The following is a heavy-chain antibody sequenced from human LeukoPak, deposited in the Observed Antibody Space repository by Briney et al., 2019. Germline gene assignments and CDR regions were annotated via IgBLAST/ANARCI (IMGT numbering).Heavy chain of an antibody. J-gene: IGHJ6*02. CDR1: GFNFSSYA. D-gene: IGHD3-10*01. Sequence: PGGSLRLSCAASGFNFSSYAMSWVRQAPGKGLEWASGISGSGGSTFYADSVKGRFTISRDNSENTLYLQMNSLRAEDTAVYYCAKDITLVRGVIGYYGMDVWGQGTTVTVSS. V-gene: IGHV3-23*01. CDR2: ISGSGGST. CDR3: AKDITLVRGVIGYYGMDV.